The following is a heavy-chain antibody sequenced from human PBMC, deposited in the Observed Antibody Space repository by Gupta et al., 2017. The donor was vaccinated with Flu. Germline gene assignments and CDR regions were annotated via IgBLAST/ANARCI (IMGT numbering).Heavy chain of an antibody. Sequence: EVQLVESGGGLVQPGRSLRLSCAASGFTFDDYAMHWVRQAPGKGLEWVSGISWNSGSIGYADSVKGRFTISRDNAKNSLYLQMNSLRAEDTALYYCAKGPYSGSYSMYYFDYWGQGTLVTVSS. J-gene: IGHJ4*02. V-gene: IGHV3-9*01. CDR3: AKGPYSGSYSMYYFDY. CDR1: GFTFDDYA. D-gene: IGHD1-26*01. CDR2: ISWNSGSI.